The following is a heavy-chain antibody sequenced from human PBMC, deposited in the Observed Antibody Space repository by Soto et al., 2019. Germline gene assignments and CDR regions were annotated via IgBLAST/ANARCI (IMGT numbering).Heavy chain of an antibody. D-gene: IGHD6-13*01. CDR3: ARVSQYSSIVQH. CDR2: INHSGST. V-gene: IGHV4-34*01. CDR1: CGSFSGYY. Sequence: SETLSLTCAVYCGSFSGYYWSWIRQPPGKGLEWIGEINHSGSTRYNPSLESRVTISVDTSKNQFSLNLNSVTAADTAVYYCARVSQYSSIVQHWGQGALVTVSS. J-gene: IGHJ1*01.